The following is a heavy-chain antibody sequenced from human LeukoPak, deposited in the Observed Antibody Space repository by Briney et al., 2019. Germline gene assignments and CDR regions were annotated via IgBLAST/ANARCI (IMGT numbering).Heavy chain of an antibody. CDR1: GYTFTSYG. D-gene: IGHD6-19*01. V-gene: IGHV1-18*01. CDR2: ISAYNGNT. Sequence: ASVKVSCKASGYTFTSYGISWVRQAPGQGLEWMGWISAYNGNTNYAQKLQGRVTMTTDTSTSTAYMELRSLRSDDTAVYYCASGEAVAGDYYYGMDVWGQGTTVTVSS. J-gene: IGHJ6*02. CDR3: ASGEAVAGDYYYGMDV.